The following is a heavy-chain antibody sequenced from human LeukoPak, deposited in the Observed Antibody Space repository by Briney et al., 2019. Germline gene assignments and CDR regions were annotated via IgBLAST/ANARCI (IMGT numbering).Heavy chain of an antibody. D-gene: IGHD3-10*01. V-gene: IGHV3-21*01. CDR3: ARVVITMVRGVIPGWFDP. J-gene: IGHJ5*02. CDR1: GFTFSSYS. CDR2: ISSSSSYI. Sequence: KPGGSLRLSCAASGFTFSSYSMNWVRQAPGKGLEWVSSISSSSSYIYYADSVKGRFTISRDNAKNSLYLQMNSLRAEDTAVYYCARVVITMVRGVIPGWFDPWGQGTLVTVSS.